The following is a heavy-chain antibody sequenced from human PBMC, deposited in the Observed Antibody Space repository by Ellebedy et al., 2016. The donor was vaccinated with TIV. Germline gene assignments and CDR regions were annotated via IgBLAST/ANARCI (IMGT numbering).Heavy chain of an antibody. CDR1: GFTFSSSA. D-gene: IGHD3-16*01. Sequence: PGGSLRLSCSASGFTFSSSAMHWVRQAPGKGLEYISAIVSNGDSTYYANSVKGRFIISRDNSKNTLYLQMSSLRLEDTAVYYCVKAWGDWGQGTLVTASS. J-gene: IGHJ4*02. V-gene: IGHV3-64D*06. CDR3: VKAWGD. CDR2: IVSNGDST.